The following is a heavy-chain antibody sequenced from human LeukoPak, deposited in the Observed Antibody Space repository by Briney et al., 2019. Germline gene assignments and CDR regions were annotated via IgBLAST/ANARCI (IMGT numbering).Heavy chain of an antibody. CDR3: AKKRGLLWFGEFSFDY. CDR1: GFTFSSYA. CDR2: ISGSGGST. J-gene: IGHJ4*02. V-gene: IGHV3-23*01. D-gene: IGHD3-10*01. Sequence: GGSLRLSCAASGFTFSSYAMSWVRQAPGEGLEWVSAISGSGGSTYYADSVKGRFTISRYNSKNTLYRQMNSLRAEDRAVYCCAKKRGLLWFGEFSFDYWGQGTLVTVSS.